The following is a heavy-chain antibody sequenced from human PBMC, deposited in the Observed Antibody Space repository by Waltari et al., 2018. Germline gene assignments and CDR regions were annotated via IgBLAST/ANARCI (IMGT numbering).Heavy chain of an antibody. CDR3: ARGEDYYGSGVDAFDI. CDR1: GFTFRSYA. Sequence: QVQLVESGGGVVQPGRSLRLSCAASGFTFRSYAMHWVRKAPGKGLEWVAVISYDGSNKYYADSVKGRFTISRDNSKNTLYLQMNSLRAEDTAVYYCARGEDYYGSGVDAFDIWGQGTMVTVSS. D-gene: IGHD3-10*01. V-gene: IGHV3-30-3*01. CDR2: ISYDGSNK. J-gene: IGHJ3*02.